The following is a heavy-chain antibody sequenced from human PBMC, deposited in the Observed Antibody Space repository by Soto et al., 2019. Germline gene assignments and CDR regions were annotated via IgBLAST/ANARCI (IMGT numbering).Heavy chain of an antibody. D-gene: IGHD6-13*01. CDR2: ISSSSSTI. V-gene: IGHV3-48*02. CDR3: ARDRGRYSSSNFDY. J-gene: IGHJ4*02. CDR1: GFTFSSYS. Sequence: PGGSLRLSCAASGFTFSSYSMNLVRQAPGKGLEWVSYISSSSSTIYYADSVKGRFTISRDNAKNSLHLQMNSLRDEDTAVYYCARDRGRYSSSNFDYWGQGTLVTVSS.